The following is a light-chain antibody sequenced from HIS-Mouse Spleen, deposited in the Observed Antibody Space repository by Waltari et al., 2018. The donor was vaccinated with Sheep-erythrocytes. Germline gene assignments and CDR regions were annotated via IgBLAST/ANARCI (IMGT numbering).Light chain of an antibody. J-gene: IGKJ4*01. Sequence: DIQMTQSPSSLFASVGDRVTIPCRASQSISSYLNWYQQKPGKAPKLLIYAASSLQSGVPSRFSGSGSGTDFTLTISSLQPEDFATYYCQQSYSTPPLTFGGGTKVEIK. V-gene: IGKV1-39*01. CDR3: QQSYSTPPLT. CDR2: AAS. CDR1: QSISSY.